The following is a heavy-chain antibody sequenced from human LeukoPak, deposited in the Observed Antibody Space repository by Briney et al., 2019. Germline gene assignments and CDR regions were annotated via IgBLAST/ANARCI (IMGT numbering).Heavy chain of an antibody. CDR2: IYPGDSDA. CDR1: GYSFTSYW. V-gene: IGHV5-51*01. D-gene: IGHD3-22*01. Sequence: GESLKISCNGSGYSFTSYWIGWVRQMPGKGLEWMGIIYPGDSDARYSPSFQGQVTISADKSISTAYLQWSSLKASDTAMYYCARNTYYYDSSGYYSDYWGQGTLVTVSS. CDR3: ARNTYYYDSSGYYSDY. J-gene: IGHJ4*02.